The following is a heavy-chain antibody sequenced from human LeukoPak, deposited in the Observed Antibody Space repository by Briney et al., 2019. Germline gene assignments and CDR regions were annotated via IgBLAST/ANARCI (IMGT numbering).Heavy chain of an antibody. V-gene: IGHV1-69*13. D-gene: IGHD2-2*01. J-gene: IGHJ6*03. CDR2: IIPIFGTA. CDR3: ARSSTQSRFLYYYYMDV. CDR1: GGTFSSYA. Sequence: ASVKVSCKASGGTFSSYAISWVRQAPGQGLEWMGGIIPIFGTANYAQKFQGRVTITADESTSTAYMGLSSLRSEDTAVYYCARSSTQSRFLYYYYMDVWGKGTTVTVSS.